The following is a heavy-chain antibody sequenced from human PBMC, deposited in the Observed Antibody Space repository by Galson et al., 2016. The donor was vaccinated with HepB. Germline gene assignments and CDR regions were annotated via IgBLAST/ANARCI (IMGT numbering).Heavy chain of an antibody. V-gene: IGHV3-9*01. CDR3: ANENY. J-gene: IGHJ4*02. CDR1: GFTFDDYA. CDR2: ISWNGGST. Sequence: SLRLSCAASGFTFDDYAMHWVRQAPGKGLEWVSGISWNGGSTRYADSVKGRFTISRDNAKNSLYLQMNSLRSEGTAVYFCANENYWGQGTLVTVPS.